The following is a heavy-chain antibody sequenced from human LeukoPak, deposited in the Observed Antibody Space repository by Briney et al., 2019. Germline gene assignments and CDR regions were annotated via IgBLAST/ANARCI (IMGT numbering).Heavy chain of an antibody. CDR2: IWYDGSNK. Sequence: GGSLRLSCAASGFTFSTYGMHWVRQAPGKGLEWVALIWYDGSNKYYADSVKGRFTISRDNSKNMLYLQMNSLRAEDTAVYYCARHGRISGWYFDYWGQGTLVTVSS. CDR3: ARHGRISGWYFDY. J-gene: IGHJ4*02. CDR1: GFTFSTYG. V-gene: IGHV3-33*01. D-gene: IGHD6-19*01.